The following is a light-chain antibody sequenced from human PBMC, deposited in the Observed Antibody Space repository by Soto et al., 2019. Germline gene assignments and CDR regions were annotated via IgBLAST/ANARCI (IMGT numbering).Light chain of an antibody. J-gene: IGLJ2*01. CDR3: SSYTTRVALGVR. Sequence: QSVLTQPASVSGSPGQSITISCTGTSTEVGSYNYVCWFQQYPGKAPKLIIYDVTNRHSGVSNRFSGSKSGTTASLTISGLHPEDEADYYCSSYTTRVALGVRFGGGTKVTVL. CDR1: STEVGSYNY. V-gene: IGLV2-14*03. CDR2: DVT.